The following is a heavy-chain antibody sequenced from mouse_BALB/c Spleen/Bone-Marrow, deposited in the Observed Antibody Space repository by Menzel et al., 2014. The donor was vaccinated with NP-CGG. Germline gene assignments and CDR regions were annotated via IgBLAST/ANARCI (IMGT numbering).Heavy chain of an antibody. CDR2: ISSGSSTI. V-gene: IGHV5-17*02. CDR3: TRGGNWDDFDY. CDR1: GFTLSSFG. D-gene: IGHD4-1*01. J-gene: IGHJ2*01. Sequence: EVKVEESGGGLVQPGGSRKLSCAASGFTLSSFGMHWVRQAPEKGLEWVAYISSGSSTIFYADTVKGRFTVSRDNPKNTLFLQMTSLRSEDTAMYYCTRGGNWDDFDYWGQGTTLTVSS.